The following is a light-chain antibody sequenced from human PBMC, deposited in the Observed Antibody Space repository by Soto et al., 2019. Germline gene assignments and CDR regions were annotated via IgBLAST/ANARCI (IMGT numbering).Light chain of an antibody. Sequence: QSVLTQPPSASGTPGQRVTFSCSGSSSNIGSGTVNWYQQLPGTAPKLLIYNDNQRPSGVPDRFSGSKSGTSASLAISGLQSEDEADYYCCSYAGSSTFGVVFGGGTQLTVL. CDR1: SSNIGSGT. J-gene: IGLJ2*01. CDR2: NDN. CDR3: CSYAGSSTFGVV. V-gene: IGLV1-44*01.